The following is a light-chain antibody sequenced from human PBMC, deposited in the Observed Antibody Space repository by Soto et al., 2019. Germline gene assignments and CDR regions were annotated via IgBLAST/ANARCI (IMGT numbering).Light chain of an antibody. CDR2: DAS. CDR3: QQYGSSPVT. V-gene: IGKV3D-20*01. J-gene: IGKJ3*01. CDR1: QSVGSSY. Sequence: EIVLTQSPATLSLSPGERATLSCGASQSVGSSYLAWYQQKPGLAPRLLIYDASSRATGIPDRFSGSGSGTGFTLTISRLEPEDFAVYYCQQYGSSPVTFGPGTKVDIK.